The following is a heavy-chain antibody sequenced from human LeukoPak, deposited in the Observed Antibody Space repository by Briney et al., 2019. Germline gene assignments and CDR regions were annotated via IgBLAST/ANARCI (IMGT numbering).Heavy chain of an antibody. Sequence: ASVKVSCKASGYTFTDYALHWVRQAPGQSLEWMGWITTGRGDTQYSQEFQRRITITRDKSASTVYMDLSNLRSEDTADCARGGKQWRGGNYFDSWGQGTLVAVSS. CDR2: ITTGRGDT. CDR3: ARGGKQWRGGNYFDS. J-gene: IGHJ4*02. V-gene: IGHV1-3*03. D-gene: IGHD6-19*01. CDR1: GYTFTDYA.